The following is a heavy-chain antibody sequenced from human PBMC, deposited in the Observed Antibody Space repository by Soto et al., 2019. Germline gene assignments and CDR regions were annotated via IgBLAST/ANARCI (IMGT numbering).Heavy chain of an antibody. V-gene: IGHV3-21*01. CDR2: ISSNSAYI. CDR1: GFTFRSFT. D-gene: IGHD6-13*01. J-gene: IGHJ5*02. Sequence: GGSLRLSCAASGFTFRSFTMNWVRQAPGKGLEWVSTISSNSAYIYYTDALRGRYTISRDNAKNSLHLQMNSLRAEDTAVYYCTRDASRDSSARGWFDPWGPGTLVTVSS. CDR3: TRDASRDSSARGWFDP.